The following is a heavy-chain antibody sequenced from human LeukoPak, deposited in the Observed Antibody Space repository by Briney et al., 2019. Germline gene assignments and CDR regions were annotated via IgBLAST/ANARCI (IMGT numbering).Heavy chain of an antibody. CDR1: GFSPRSFW. D-gene: IGHD4-11*01. CDR3: ARDDYNRY. V-gene: IGHV3-74*01. Sequence: GGSLRLSCAASGFSPRSFWMHWVRQTPGKGLVWVSRISGDGSITKYADSVKGRFTISRDNAQNTLFLQMDSLRAEDTAVYYCARDDYNRYWGQGTLVTVSS. J-gene: IGHJ4*02. CDR2: ISGDGSIT.